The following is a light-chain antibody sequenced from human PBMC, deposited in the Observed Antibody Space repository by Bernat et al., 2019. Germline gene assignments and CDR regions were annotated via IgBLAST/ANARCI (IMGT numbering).Light chain of an antibody. V-gene: IGKV1-33*01. J-gene: IGKJ4*01. CDR3: QQYDNLPLT. CDR1: QDISNY. Sequence: DIQMTQSPSSLSASVGDRVTITCQASQDISNYLNWYQQKPGKAPKFLIYDASKLETGVPSRFSGSGSGTDFTFTISSLQPEDVATYYCQQYDNLPLTFGGVTKVEI. CDR2: DAS.